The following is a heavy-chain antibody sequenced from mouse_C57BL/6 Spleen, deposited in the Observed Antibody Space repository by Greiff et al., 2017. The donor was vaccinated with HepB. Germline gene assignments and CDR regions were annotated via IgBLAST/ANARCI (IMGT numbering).Heavy chain of an antibody. CDR1: GYTFTSYW. D-gene: IGHD2-4*01. Sequence: QVHVKQSGTELVKPGASVKLSCKASGYTFTSYWMHWVKQRPGQGLEWIGNINPSNGGTNYNEKFKSKATLTVDKSSSTAYMQLSSLTSEDSAVYYCARDSLAYYDCYFDYWGQGTTLTVSS. CDR2: INPSNGGT. V-gene: IGHV1-53*01. J-gene: IGHJ2*01. CDR3: ARDSLAYYDCYFDY.